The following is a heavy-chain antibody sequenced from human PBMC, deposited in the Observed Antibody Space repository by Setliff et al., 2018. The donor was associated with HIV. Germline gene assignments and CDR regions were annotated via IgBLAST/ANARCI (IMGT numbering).Heavy chain of an antibody. D-gene: IGHD3-22*01. V-gene: IGHV4-34*01. CDR2: INESGTS. CDR3: ARGRQGLYYYSSGFSRGRYYDL. J-gene: IGHJ4*02. CDR1: GASISNSNSY. Sequence: SETLSLTCNVYGASISNSNSYWSWIRQPPGKGLEWIGEINESGTSNSNPSLESRVTMSVDASKTHFSLKLSSVIAADTALYFCARGRQGLYYYSSGFSRGRYYDLWGQGTLVTVS.